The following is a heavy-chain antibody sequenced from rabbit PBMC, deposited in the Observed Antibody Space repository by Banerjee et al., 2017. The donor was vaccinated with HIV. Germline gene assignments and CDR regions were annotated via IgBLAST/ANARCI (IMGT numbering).Heavy chain of an antibody. CDR1: GFSFSSSYW. J-gene: IGHJ4*01. CDR3: ARDNRYDDYPFNL. V-gene: IGHV1S40*01. Sequence: QSLEESGGDLVKPGASLTLTCTASGFSFSSSYWICWVRQAPGKGLEWIACIYAGYSATTYYASWAKGRSTISKTSSTTVTLQMTSLTAADTATYFCARDNRYDDYPFNLWGPGTLVTVS. D-gene: IGHD2-1*01. CDR2: IYAGYSATT.